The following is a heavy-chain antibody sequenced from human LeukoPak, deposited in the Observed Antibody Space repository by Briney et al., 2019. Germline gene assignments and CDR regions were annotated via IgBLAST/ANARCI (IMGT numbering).Heavy chain of an antibody. CDR2: INPNSGGT. CDR1: GYTFTGYY. V-gene: IGHV1-2*02. Sequence: ASVKVSCKASGYTFTGYYMHWVRQAPGQGLEWMGWINPNSGGTNYAQKLQGRVTMTTDTSTSTAYMELSSLRSEDTAVYYCATDANTAMVNYYYYYMDVWGKGTTVTVSS. J-gene: IGHJ6*03. D-gene: IGHD5-18*01. CDR3: ATDANTAMVNYYYYYMDV.